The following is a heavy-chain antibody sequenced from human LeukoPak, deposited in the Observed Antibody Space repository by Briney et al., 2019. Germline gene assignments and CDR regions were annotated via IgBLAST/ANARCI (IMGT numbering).Heavy chain of an antibody. Sequence: SETLSLTCTVSGGSISSYYWSWIRQPAGKGLEWIGRIYTSGSTNYNPSLKSRATMSVDTSKNQFSLKLSSVTAADTAVYYCARDWTGSSWTNFDYWGQGTLVTVSS. V-gene: IGHV4-4*07. D-gene: IGHD6-13*01. CDR3: ARDWTGSSWTNFDY. CDR2: IYTSGST. CDR1: GGSISSYY. J-gene: IGHJ4*02.